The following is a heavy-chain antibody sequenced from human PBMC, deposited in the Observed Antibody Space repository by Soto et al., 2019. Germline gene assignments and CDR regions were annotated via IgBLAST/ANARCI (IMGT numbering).Heavy chain of an antibody. V-gene: IGHV3-7*03. D-gene: IGHD3-10*01. Sequence: EVQLVESGGGLVQPGGSLRLSCAASGFTFSSYWMSWVRQAPEKGLERVPNIKQDGSEKYYVDSVKGRFTSSRDNAMNALYLQMNSLGAEDTAVYYCARAFVDYYGSGSYPEYFQHWGQGTLVTVSS. CDR3: ARAFVDYYGSGSYPEYFQH. CDR2: IKQDGSEK. J-gene: IGHJ1*01. CDR1: GFTFSSYW.